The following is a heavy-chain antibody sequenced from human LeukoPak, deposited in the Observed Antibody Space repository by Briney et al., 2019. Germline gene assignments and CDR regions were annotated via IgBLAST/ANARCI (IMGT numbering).Heavy chain of an antibody. CDR1: GFTFSNYG. CDR3: AKDYYGPSGGIDY. CDR2: IWDDGSNR. Sequence: GGSLRLSCAASGFTFSNYGMHWVRQAPGKGLEGVAVIWDDGSNRYYADSVKGRFTISRDNSKNTLYLQMNSLRAEDTAVYYCAKDYYGPSGGIDYWGQGTLATVSS. D-gene: IGHD3-10*01. J-gene: IGHJ4*02. V-gene: IGHV3-33*06.